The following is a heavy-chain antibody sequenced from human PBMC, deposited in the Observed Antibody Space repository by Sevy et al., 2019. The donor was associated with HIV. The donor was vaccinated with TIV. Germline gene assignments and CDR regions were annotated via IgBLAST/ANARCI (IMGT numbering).Heavy chain of an antibody. V-gene: IGHV1-69*13. CDR2: IIPIFGTP. D-gene: IGHD7-27*01. CDR1: GDTFSTYG. CDR3: AREGGVATTGDHDAFDI. J-gene: IGHJ3*02. Sequence: TSVKVSCKASGDTFSTYGLSWVRQAPGQGLEWMGGIIPIFGTPNYAQKFQGRVTITADESASTAYMELSSLRSEDTALYYCAREGGVATTGDHDAFDIWGHGALVTVSS.